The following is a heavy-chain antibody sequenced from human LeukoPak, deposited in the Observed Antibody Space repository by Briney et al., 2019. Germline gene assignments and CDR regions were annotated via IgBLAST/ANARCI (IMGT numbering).Heavy chain of an antibody. CDR2: ISGSGGST. V-gene: IGHV3-23*01. CDR3: APGNDYGDY. J-gene: IGHJ4*02. Sequence: PGGSLRLSCAASGFTFSSYWMSWVRQAPGKGLEWVSVISGSGGSTYYADSVKGRFTISRDNSKNTLYLQMNSLRAEDTAVYYCAPGNDYGDYWGQGTLVTVSS. CDR1: GFTFSSYW.